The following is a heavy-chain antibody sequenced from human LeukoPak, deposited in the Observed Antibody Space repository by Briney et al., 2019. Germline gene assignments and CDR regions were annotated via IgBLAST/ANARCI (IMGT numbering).Heavy chain of an antibody. D-gene: IGHD4-11*01. CDR1: SGSISSYC. CDR2: IYYSGSA. J-gene: IGHJ4*02. Sequence: SETLSLTCTVSSGSISSYCWSWIRQPPGKGLEWIGDIYYSGSAYYNPSLKSRVTMSVDTSKNQFSLNLSSVTAADTAFYYCARETTGLARYFDYWGQGTLVTVSS. V-gene: IGHV4-59*12. CDR3: ARETTGLARYFDY.